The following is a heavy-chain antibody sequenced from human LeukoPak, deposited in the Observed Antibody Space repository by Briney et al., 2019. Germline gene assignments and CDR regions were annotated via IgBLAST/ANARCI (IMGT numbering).Heavy chain of an antibody. D-gene: IGHD2-2*01. CDR1: GYTFTSYG. V-gene: IGHV1-18*04. CDR2: ISAYNGNT. Sequence: ASVKVSCKASGYTFTSYGISWVRQAPGQGLEWMGWISAYNGNTNYAQKLQGRVTMTTDTSTSTAYMELRSLRSDDTAVYYCARERGYCSSTSCYVGDLYYYYGMDVWAKGPRSPSPQ. CDR3: ARERGYCSSTSCYVGDLYYYYGMDV. J-gene: IGHJ6*04.